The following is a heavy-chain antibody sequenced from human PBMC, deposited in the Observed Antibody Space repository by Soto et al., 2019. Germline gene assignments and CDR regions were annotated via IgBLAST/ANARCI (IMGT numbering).Heavy chain of an antibody. D-gene: IGHD3-10*01. Sequence: ASVKVSCKASGYTFINFYMHWVRQAPGQGLEWMGMINPSGGSTTYAQKFQDRVTMTRDTSTSTMYMELSSLVSEDTAVYYCAKTLLSVGTDSWGQGTLVTVSS. CDR1: GYTFINFY. CDR3: AKTLLSVGTDS. J-gene: IGHJ4*02. CDR2: INPSGGST. V-gene: IGHV1-46*03.